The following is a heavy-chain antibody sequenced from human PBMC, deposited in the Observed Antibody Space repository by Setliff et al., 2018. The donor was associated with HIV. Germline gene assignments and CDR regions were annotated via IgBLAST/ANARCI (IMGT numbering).Heavy chain of an antibody. CDR2: INTSGGSA. CDR3: ARNQGDSSGWYAGDY. Sequence: ASVKVSCKASGYTFTSYPMHWVRQAPGQGLEWKGVINTSGGSAGYAEKFRGRVTMTRDTSTSTVYMDLRNLRSEDTAVYYCARNQGDSSGWYAGDYWGHGTLVTVSS. D-gene: IGHD6-19*01. V-gene: IGHV1-46*01. CDR1: GYTFTSYP. J-gene: IGHJ4*01.